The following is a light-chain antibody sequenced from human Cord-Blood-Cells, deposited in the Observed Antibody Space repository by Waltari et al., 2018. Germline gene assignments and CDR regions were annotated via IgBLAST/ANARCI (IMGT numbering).Light chain of an antibody. CDR3: QQYGSSPLT. J-gene: IGKJ4*01. Sequence: EIVLTQSPGTLSLSPGERATLSCRASQSLSSSYLAWYQQKPGQAPRLLIYGASSRATGIPDRFIGSGSGTDFTLTISRLEPEDFAVYYCQQYGSSPLTFGGGTKVEIK. V-gene: IGKV3-20*01. CDR1: QSLSSSY. CDR2: GAS.